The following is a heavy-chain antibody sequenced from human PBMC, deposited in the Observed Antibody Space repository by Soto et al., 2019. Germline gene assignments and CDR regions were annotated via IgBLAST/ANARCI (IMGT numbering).Heavy chain of an antibody. CDR3: ARSPITMIAGGAFDI. CDR1: GGSISNYY. J-gene: IGHJ3*02. Sequence: PSETLSLTCTVSGGSISNYYWSWIRQPPGMGLEWIGYIYYTGSTNYNPSLKSRVTISVDTSKNQFSLKLSSVTAADTAVDYCARSPITMIAGGAFDIWGQGTMVTVSS. CDR2: IYYTGST. V-gene: IGHV4-59*01. D-gene: IGHD3-22*01.